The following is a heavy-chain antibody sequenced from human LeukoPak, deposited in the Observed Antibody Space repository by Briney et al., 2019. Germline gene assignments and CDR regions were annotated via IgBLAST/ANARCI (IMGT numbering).Heavy chain of an antibody. CDR3: ARGPHRRTYDRDNWFDP. J-gene: IGHJ5*02. V-gene: IGHV1-8*01. CDR2: MNPNSGDT. Sequence: ASVKVSCKASGYTFTSYDINWVRQAPGQGLEWMGWMNPNSGDTGYPQKFQGRVTMTRDMSTTTVYMELSSLRSEDTAVYYCARGPHRRTYDRDNWFDPWGQGTLVTVSS. D-gene: IGHD3-3*01. CDR1: GYTFTSYD.